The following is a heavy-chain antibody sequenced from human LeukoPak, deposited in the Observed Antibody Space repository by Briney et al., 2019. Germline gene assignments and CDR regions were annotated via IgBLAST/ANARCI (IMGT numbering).Heavy chain of an antibody. CDR2: IYYIGSP. J-gene: IGHJ4*02. CDR3: ARDEGYYGSGSYVKD. Sequence: SQTLSLTCTVSGDSINSGGGYHWSWIRQPPGKGLEWIGYIYYIGSPSYSPSLKSRVTISVDTSKNQFSLKLSSVTAADTAVYYCARDEGYYGSGSYVKDWGQGTLVTVSS. D-gene: IGHD3-10*01. CDR1: GDSINSGGGYH. V-gene: IGHV4-30-2*01.